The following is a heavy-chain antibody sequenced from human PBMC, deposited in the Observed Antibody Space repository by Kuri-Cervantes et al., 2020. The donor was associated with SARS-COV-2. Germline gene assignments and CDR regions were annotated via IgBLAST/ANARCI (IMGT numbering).Heavy chain of an antibody. V-gene: IGHV4-59*01. Sequence: SETLSPTCTVSGGSISSYYWSWIRQPPGKGLEWIGYIYYSGSTNYNPSLKSRVTISVDTSKNQFSLKLSSVTAADTAVYYCATSYGGSGSYYYGMDVWGQGTTVTVS. CDR2: IYYSGST. J-gene: IGHJ6*02. D-gene: IGHD3-10*01. CDR1: GGSISSYY. CDR3: ATSYGGSGSYYYGMDV.